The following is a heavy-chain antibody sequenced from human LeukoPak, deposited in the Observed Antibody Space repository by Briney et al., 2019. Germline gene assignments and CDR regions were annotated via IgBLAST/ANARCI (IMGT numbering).Heavy chain of an antibody. Sequence: ASVKVSCKASGYTFSNYDFIWVRQATGQGLEWMGGIIPIFGTANYAQKFQGRVTITADESTSTAYMELSSLRSEDTAVYYCARGDGYNSFGPRIFDYWGQGTLVTVSS. CDR1: GYTFSNYD. D-gene: IGHD5-24*01. CDR3: ARGDGYNSFGPRIFDY. V-gene: IGHV1-69*13. J-gene: IGHJ4*02. CDR2: IIPIFGTA.